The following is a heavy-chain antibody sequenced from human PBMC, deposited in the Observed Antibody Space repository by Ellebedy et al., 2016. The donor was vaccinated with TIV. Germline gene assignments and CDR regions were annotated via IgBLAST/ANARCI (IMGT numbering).Heavy chain of an antibody. CDR3: AIHPSWGDSCADF. D-gene: IGHD3-16*01. Sequence: SQTLSLTCAISGDSVSNKYATWNSLRQSPSRGLEWLGTAYYRSTWIYDYAVSVKGRITINPDTSNNQLSLPLNSVTPKDTAVYYCAIHPSWGDSCADFWGQGTTVTVSS. CDR2: AYYRSTWIY. V-gene: IGHV6-1*01. J-gene: IGHJ6*02. CDR1: GDSVSNKYAT.